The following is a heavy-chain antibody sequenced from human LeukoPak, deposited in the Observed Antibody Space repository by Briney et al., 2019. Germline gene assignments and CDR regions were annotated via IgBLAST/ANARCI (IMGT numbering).Heavy chain of an antibody. Sequence: PGGCLRLSCAASGFTFSRYRMHWVRQAPGKGLVWVSRIKSDGSITSYADSVKGRFTISRDNAKNTLYLQMNSLRAEDTAVYYCARDFNGGFDYWGQGTLVTVSS. CDR1: GFTFSRYR. J-gene: IGHJ4*02. CDR3: ARDFNGGFDY. V-gene: IGHV3-74*01. CDR2: IKSDGSIT. D-gene: IGHD2-8*01.